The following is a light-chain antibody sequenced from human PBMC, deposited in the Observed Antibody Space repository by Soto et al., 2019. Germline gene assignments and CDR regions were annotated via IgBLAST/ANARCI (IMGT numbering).Light chain of an antibody. CDR2: EVN. CDR3: PSYTSTSPNV. V-gene: IGLV2-14*01. Sequence: QSALTQPASVSGSPGQSITISCTGTSSDVGDYNYVSWYQQHPGKAPKLMIFEVNNRPSGVSNRFSGSKSGNTASLTISGPQAEDEADYYGPSYTSTSPNVFGTGTKPTAL. CDR1: SSDVGDYNY. J-gene: IGLJ1*01.